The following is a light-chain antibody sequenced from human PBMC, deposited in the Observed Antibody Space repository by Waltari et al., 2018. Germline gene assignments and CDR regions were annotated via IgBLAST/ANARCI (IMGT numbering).Light chain of an antibody. J-gene: IGKJ2*01. Sequence: DIQMTQSPSSLSASVGDRVTITCQASQDIYNYLNWYQQKPGKAPKLLIYDASNLETGVPSSFSGSGSGTYFSITISTLQPEDIATYYCQQYENFPYTFGQGTKLEIK. CDR1: QDIYNY. CDR3: QQYENFPYT. CDR2: DAS. V-gene: IGKV1-33*01.